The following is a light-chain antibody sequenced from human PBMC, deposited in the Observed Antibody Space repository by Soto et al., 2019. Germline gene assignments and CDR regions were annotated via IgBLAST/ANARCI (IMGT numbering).Light chain of an antibody. J-gene: IGKJ1*01. CDR2: GAS. Sequence: ENVLTQSPGTLSLSPGERATLSCRASQSLSSNYLAWYQQKPGQAPRLLIYGASTRATGVPDRFSGSGSGTDFTLTISRLEPEDFAVFYCHQCDSSPWTFGQGTKVDIK. CDR3: HQCDSSPWT. V-gene: IGKV3-20*01. CDR1: QSLSSNY.